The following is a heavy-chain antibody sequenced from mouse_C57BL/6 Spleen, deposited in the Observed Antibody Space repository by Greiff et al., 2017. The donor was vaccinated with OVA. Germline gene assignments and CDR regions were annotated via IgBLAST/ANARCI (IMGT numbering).Heavy chain of an antibody. CDR1: GYSITSGYY. J-gene: IGHJ4*01. CDR2: ISYDGSN. V-gene: IGHV3-6*01. CDR3: AREKDYYGSSYDYAMDY. Sequence: EVKLMESGPGLVKPSQSLSLTCSVTGYSITSGYYWNWIRQFPGNKLEWMGYISYDGSNNYNPSLKNRISITRDTSKNQFFLKLNSVTTEDTATYYCAREKDYYGSSYDYAMDYWGQGTSVTVSS. D-gene: IGHD1-1*01.